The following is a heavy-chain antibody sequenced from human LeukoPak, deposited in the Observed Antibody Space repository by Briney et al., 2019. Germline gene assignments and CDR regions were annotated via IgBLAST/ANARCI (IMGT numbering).Heavy chain of an antibody. CDR2: IKKDGSEK. D-gene: IGHD3-22*01. CDR1: GFTVSSNY. J-gene: IGHJ4*02. V-gene: IGHV3-7*01. Sequence: GGSLRLSCAASGFTVSSNYMSWVRQAPGKGLEWVANIKKDGSEKYYVDSVKGRFTISRDNAKNSLYLQMNSLRAEDTAVYYCARDLYRIVVVPHYFDYWGQGTLVTVSS. CDR3: ARDLYRIVVVPHYFDY.